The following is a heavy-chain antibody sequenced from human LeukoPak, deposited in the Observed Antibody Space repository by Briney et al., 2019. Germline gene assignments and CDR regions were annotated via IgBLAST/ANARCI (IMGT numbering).Heavy chain of an antibody. J-gene: IGHJ3*02. CDR3: ARPPQINIAMIAFDI. CDR2: IYYSGST. D-gene: IGHD6-13*01. V-gene: IGHV4-39*01. Sequence: PSETLSLTCTVSGGSISSSNYYWGWIRQPPGKGLEWIGSIYYSGSTYYNPSLKSRVTISVDTSKNQSSLKLSSVTAADTAVYYCARPPQINIAMIAFDIWGQGTTVTVSS. CDR1: GGSISSSNYY.